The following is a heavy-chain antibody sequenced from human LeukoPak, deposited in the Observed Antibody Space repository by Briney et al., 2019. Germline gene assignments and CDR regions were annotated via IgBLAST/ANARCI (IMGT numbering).Heavy chain of an antibody. CDR1: GFTFSSYA. CDR3: ARDQGPYSAYNSSFEY. V-gene: IGHV3-30*04. Sequence: PGGSLRLSCAASGFTFSSYAINWVRQAPGKGLEWVAATSFDGSDRFYADSVKGRFTISRDNSKNTVYLQMNSLRPEDTAVYYCARDQGPYSAYNSSFEYWGQGTLVTVSS. D-gene: IGHD5-12*01. J-gene: IGHJ4*02. CDR2: TSFDGSDR.